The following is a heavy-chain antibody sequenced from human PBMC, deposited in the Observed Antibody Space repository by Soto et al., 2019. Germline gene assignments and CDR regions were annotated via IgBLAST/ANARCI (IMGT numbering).Heavy chain of an antibody. CDR3: ARAQTAEYSSSSNRRPKWYFDL. Sequence: EVQLVESGGGLVQPGGSLRLSCAASGFTFSSYWMSWVRPAPGKGLEWVANIKQDGSEKYYVDSVKGRFTISRDSVKNSLYLQMNRLRAEDTAVYYCARAQTAEYSSSSNRRPKWYFDLWRRGTLVTVSS. CDR2: IKQDGSEK. D-gene: IGHD6-6*01. J-gene: IGHJ2*01. V-gene: IGHV3-7*04. CDR1: GFTFSSYW.